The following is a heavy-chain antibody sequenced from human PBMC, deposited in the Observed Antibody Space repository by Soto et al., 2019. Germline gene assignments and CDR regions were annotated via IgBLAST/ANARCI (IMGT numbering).Heavy chain of an antibody. CDR2: ISGTSETI. V-gene: IGHV3-48*02. CDR1: GFNFHTYT. D-gene: IGHD2-2*03. J-gene: IGHJ4*02. CDR3: ATGYCRSDNCHFTH. Sequence: DVQLVESGGGLVKPGGSLRLSCAASGFNFHTYTMTWVRQAPGKGLEWVSYISGTSETIFYADSVKGRFTISRDNAKISLYLQLNSLRDEETAVYYCATGYCRSDNCHFTHWGQGTLVTLSS.